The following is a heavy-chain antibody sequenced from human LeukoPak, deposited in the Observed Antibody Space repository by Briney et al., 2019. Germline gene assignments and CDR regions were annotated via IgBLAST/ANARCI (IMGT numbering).Heavy chain of an antibody. Sequence: YPGGSLRLSCAASGFTLSNYAMSWVRQAPGKGLEWVSSISGSSSDIYYADSVKGRFTISRDNSKNSLYLQMKSLRAEDTALYYCARRGYHDYSGFDYWGQGTLVTVSS. J-gene: IGHJ4*02. D-gene: IGHD1-26*01. CDR3: ARRGYHDYSGFDY. CDR2: ISGSSSDI. CDR1: GFTLSNYA. V-gene: IGHV3-21*01.